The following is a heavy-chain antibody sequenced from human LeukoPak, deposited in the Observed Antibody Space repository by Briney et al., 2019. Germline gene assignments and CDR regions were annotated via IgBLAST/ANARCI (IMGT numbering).Heavy chain of an antibody. J-gene: IGHJ5*02. CDR1: GYTLTELS. V-gene: IGHV1-24*01. CDR3: ARGDSVRYFDWLLSGLS. D-gene: IGHD3-9*01. Sequence: ASVKVSCKVSGYTLTELSMHWVRQAPGKGLEWMGGFDPEDGETIYAQKFQGRVTMTEDTSTDTAYMELSSLRSDDTAVYYCARGDSVRYFDWLLSGLSWGQGTLVTVSS. CDR2: FDPEDGET.